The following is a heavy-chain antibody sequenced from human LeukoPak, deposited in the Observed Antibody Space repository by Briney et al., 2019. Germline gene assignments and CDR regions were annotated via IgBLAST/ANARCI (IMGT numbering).Heavy chain of an antibody. Sequence: PSETLSLTCIVSGGSINRGGHYWSWIRQHPGKGLEWIGYIFYSGSTYYNPSLKSRVSISGDTSKMQISLKLSSVTAADTAVYYCARSATTFYYGMDVWGQGTTVTVSS. CDR2: IFYSGST. J-gene: IGHJ6*02. CDR3: ARSATTFYYGMDV. CDR1: GGSINRGGHY. V-gene: IGHV4-31*03. D-gene: IGHD5-12*01.